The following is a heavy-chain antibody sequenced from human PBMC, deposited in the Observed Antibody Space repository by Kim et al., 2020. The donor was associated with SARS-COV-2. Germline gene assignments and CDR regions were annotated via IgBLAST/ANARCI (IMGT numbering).Heavy chain of an antibody. CDR1: GYSFTSYW. V-gene: IGHV5-10-1*01. CDR2: IDPSDSYT. Sequence: GESLKISCKGSGYSFTSYWISWVRQMPGKGLEWMGRIDPSDSYTNYSPSFQGHVTISADKSISTAYLQWSSLKASDTAMYYCARQPFSDEGYYYGMDVWGQGTTVTVSS. CDR3: ARQPFSDEGYYYGMDV. J-gene: IGHJ6*02.